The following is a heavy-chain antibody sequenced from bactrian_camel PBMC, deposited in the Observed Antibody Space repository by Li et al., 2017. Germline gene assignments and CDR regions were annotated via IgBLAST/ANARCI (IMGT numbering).Heavy chain of an antibody. D-gene: IGHD4*01. CDR1: GFTFSSYG. Sequence: DVQLVESGGGFVQPEGSLRLSCAASGFTFSSYGMTWVRQAPGKGLEWVSRISSSGGLRSYAASVKGRFTISRDNAKYTVYLQMDNLTSQDTALYYCATTFDGANRGQRTQVTVS. V-gene: IGHV3S40*01. J-gene: IGHJ4*01. CDR2: ISSSGGLR.